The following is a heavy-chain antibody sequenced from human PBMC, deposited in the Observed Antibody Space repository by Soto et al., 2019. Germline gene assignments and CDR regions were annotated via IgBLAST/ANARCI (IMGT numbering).Heavy chain of an antibody. Sequence: QVQLQQWGAGLLKPSETLSLTCPVCGGSFSGHYCTWIRQPPGKRLEWIGEINRGGSTNYNPSLKSRVTISVDTSKNPFSLKLSSVTAADTAVYYCARGSGSGSYYNNWGQGTLVTVSS. CDR3: ARGSGSGSYYNN. D-gene: IGHD3-10*01. CDR2: INRGGST. CDR1: GGSFSGHY. V-gene: IGHV4-34*02. J-gene: IGHJ4*02.